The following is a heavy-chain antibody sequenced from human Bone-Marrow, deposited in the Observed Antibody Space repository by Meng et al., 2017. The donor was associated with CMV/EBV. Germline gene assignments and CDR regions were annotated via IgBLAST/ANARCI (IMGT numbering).Heavy chain of an antibody. CDR2: ISWDGGST. Sequence: GESLKISCAASGFTFDDYTMHWVRQAPGKGLEWVSLISWDGGSTYYADSVKGRFTISRDNSKNSLYLQMNSLRTEDTALYYCAKEIGWSSTSCFHGMDVWGQGTTVTVSS. CDR1: GFTFDDYT. CDR3: AKEIGWSSTSCFHGMDV. D-gene: IGHD2-2*01. J-gene: IGHJ6*02. V-gene: IGHV3-43*01.